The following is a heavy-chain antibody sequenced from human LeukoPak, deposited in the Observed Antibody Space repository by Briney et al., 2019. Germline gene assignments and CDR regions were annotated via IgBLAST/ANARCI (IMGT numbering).Heavy chain of an antibody. CDR2: IYYSGST. J-gene: IGHJ4*02. CDR3: AREMSGQWLVPGPFDY. V-gene: IGHV4-39*07. Sequence: PSETLSLTCTVSGGSINSSYYYWGWIRQPPGEGLQWIGTIYYSGSTYYNPSLKSRVTISVDTSRNQFSLKLTSVTAAYTAVYYCAREMSGQWLVPGPFDYWGQGTLVPVSS. D-gene: IGHD6-19*01. CDR1: GGSINSSYYY.